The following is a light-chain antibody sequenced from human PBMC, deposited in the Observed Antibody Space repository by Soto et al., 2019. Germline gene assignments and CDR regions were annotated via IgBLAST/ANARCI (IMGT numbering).Light chain of an antibody. V-gene: IGKV3-15*01. J-gene: IGKJ5*01. CDR3: QQYNNWPPIT. CDR1: QSVSRN. Sequence: EIVLTQSPGTLSLSPGERATLSCRASQSVSRNYLAWYQQKPGQAPRLLIYGASTRATGIPARFSGSGSGTEFTLTISSLQSEDFAVYYCQQYNNWPPITFGQGTRLEIK. CDR2: GAS.